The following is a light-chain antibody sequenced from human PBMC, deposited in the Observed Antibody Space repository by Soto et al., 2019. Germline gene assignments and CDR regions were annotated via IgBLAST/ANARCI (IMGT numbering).Light chain of an antibody. J-gene: IGLJ1*01. CDR3: SSYTGSNNPYV. CDR1: SSDVGRYNY. V-gene: IGLV2-8*01. CDR2: EVS. Sequence: QSALTQPPSASGSPGQSVTISCTGTSSDVGRYNYASWYQQHPGKAPKLMIYEVSKRPSGVPDRFSGSKSGNTASLTVSGLQVEDEAEYYCSSYTGSNNPYVFGAGTKVTVL.